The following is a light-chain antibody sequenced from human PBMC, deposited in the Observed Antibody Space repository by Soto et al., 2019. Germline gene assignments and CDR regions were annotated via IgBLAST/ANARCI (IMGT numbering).Light chain of an antibody. Sequence: QSVLTQPASVSGSPGLSITISCTGTSSDVGAYNFVSWYQQHPDKAPKLMVFDVSNRPSGVSNRFSGSKSGNTASLTISGLQSEDEAEYYCGSWDRSLSAYVFGTGTKVTVL. CDR2: DVS. CDR3: GSWDRSLSAYV. J-gene: IGLJ1*01. V-gene: IGLV2-14*03. CDR1: SSDVGAYNF.